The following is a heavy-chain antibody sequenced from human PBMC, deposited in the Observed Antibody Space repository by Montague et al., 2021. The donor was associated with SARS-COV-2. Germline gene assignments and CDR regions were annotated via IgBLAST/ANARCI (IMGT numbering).Heavy chain of an antibody. V-gene: IGHV3-21*01. D-gene: IGHD5-24*01. Sequence: SLRLSCAASGFTFSSYSMNWVRQAPGKGLEWVSSIYTGGSYMYYADSVKGRFTISRDNAKKSLYLQMNSLKAEDTAVYFCTRDGEMATIRYYFDYWSQGTLVTVSS. CDR1: GFTFSSYS. CDR2: IYTGGSYM. J-gene: IGHJ4*02. CDR3: TRDGEMATIRYYFDY.